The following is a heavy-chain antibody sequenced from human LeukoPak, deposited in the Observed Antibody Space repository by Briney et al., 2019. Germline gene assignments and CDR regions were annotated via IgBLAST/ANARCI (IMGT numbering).Heavy chain of an antibody. CDR2: ITPDGSYT. CDR3: AKGGNYFDY. V-gene: IGHV3-74*01. J-gene: IGHJ4*02. CDR1: GFTFSSYW. Sequence: GGSLRLSCAASGFTFSSYWMHWVRQAPGKGLVWLSRITPDGSYTNYAGAVKGRFTISRDNAKNSLYLQMNSLRAEDTALYYCAKGGNYFDYWGQGTLVTVSS.